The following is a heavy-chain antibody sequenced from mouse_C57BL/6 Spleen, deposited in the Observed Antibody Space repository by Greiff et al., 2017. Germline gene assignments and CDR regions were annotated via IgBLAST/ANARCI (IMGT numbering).Heavy chain of an antibody. J-gene: IGHJ1*03. D-gene: IGHD4-1*01. Sequence: EVKLVESEGGLVQPGSSMKLSCTASGFTFSDYYMAWVRQVPEKGLEWVANINYDGSSTYYLDSLKSRFIISRDNAKNILYLQMSSLKSEDTATYYCARVALTYWYFDVWGTGTTVTVSS. CDR2: INYDGSST. CDR3: ARVALTYWYFDV. CDR1: GFTFSDYY. V-gene: IGHV5-16*01.